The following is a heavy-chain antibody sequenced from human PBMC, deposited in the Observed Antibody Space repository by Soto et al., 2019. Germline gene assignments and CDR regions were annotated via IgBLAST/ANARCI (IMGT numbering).Heavy chain of an antibody. D-gene: IGHD1-26*01. J-gene: IGHJ4*02. CDR1: GFTFSSYS. CDR2: ISSSSSYI. Sequence: GGSLRLSCAASGFTFSSYSMNWVRQAPGKGLEWVSSISSSSSYIYYAASVKGRFTISRDNAKNSLYLQMNSLRAEDTAVYYCGGYSGSYPRLGWGQGTLVTVSS. CDR3: GGYSGSYPRLG. V-gene: IGHV3-21*01.